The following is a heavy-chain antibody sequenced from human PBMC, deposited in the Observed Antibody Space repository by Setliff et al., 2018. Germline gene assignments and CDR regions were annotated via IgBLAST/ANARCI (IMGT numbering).Heavy chain of an antibody. Sequence: LRLSCAASRITFSSFAMHWVRQAPGKGLVWVSRINSVGSRTYYADSVKGRFTISRDNSKSTLYLQMNSLRVEDTAVYYCARDRDDGSSFAEYFQHWGQGTLVTVSS. D-gene: IGHD6-6*01. CDR2: INSVGSRT. J-gene: IGHJ1*01. V-gene: IGHV3-NL1*01. CDR3: ARDRDDGSSFAEYFQH. CDR1: RITFSSFA.